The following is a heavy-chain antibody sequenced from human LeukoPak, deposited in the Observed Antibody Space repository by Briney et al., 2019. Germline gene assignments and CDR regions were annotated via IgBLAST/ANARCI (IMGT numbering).Heavy chain of an antibody. D-gene: IGHD4-17*01. Sequence: SETLSLTCTVSGGSISTSSYYWGWIRQPPGKGLEGIGNIYYSGSTYYNPSLKSRVTISVDTSKNQFSLKLSSVTAADTAVYHCARSDYVYYYYMDVWGKGTTVTVSS. J-gene: IGHJ6*03. CDR1: GGSISTSSYY. V-gene: IGHV4-39*07. CDR2: IYYSGST. CDR3: ARSDYVYYYYMDV.